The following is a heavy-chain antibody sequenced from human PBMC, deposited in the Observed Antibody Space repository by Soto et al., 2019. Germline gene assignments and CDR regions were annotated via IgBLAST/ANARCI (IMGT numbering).Heavy chain of an antibody. CDR3: ARGVPAAGTDWFDP. D-gene: IGHD6-13*01. J-gene: IGHJ5*02. V-gene: IGHV4-4*07. CDR1: GGSISNYY. CDR2: VSSTGSS. Sequence: LSLTCTVSGGSISNYYWSWIRQPAEKRLEWIGRVSSTGSSYYNPSLKSRVTISVDTSKNQVSLNLTSVTAADTAVYYCARGVPAAGTDWFDPWGQGTLVTVSS.